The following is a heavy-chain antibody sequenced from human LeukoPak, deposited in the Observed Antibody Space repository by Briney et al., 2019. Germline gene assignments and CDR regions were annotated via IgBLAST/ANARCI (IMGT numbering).Heavy chain of an antibody. CDR2: INPSGGST. CDR1: GYTFTSYD. CDR3: ARVHRAQQLVGFDY. J-gene: IGHJ4*02. D-gene: IGHD6-13*01. Sequence: ASVKVSCKASGYTFTSYDINWVRQATGQGLEWMGIINPSGGSTSYAQKFQGRVTMTRDMSTSTVYMELSSLRSEDTAVYYCARVHRAQQLVGFDYWGQGTLVTVSS. V-gene: IGHV1-46*01.